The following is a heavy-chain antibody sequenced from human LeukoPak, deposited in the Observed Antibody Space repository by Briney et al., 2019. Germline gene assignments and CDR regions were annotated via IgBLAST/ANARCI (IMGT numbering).Heavy chain of an antibody. J-gene: IGHJ6*02. CDR1: GYTFTSYY. D-gene: IGHD2-2*01. Sequence: ASVKVSCKASGYTFTSYYMHWVRQAPGQGLEWMGIINPSGGSTSYAQKFQGRVTMTRDTSTSTVYMELSSLRSEDTAVYYCARGTSPKGVVVVPAARYGMDVWGQGTTVTVSS. V-gene: IGHV1-46*01. CDR2: INPSGGST. CDR3: ARGTSPKGVVVVPAARYGMDV.